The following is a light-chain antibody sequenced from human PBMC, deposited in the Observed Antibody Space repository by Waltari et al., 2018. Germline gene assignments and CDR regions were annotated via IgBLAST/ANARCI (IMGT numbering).Light chain of an antibody. J-gene: IGKJ2*01. V-gene: IGKV3-20*01. CDR3: QQYGSSPWVT. Sequence: EIVLTQSPGTLSLSPGERATLSCRASQSVSSSYLAWYQQKPGQAPRLLIYGASSRATGIPDRFSGSGSGTDLTLTISRLEPEDFAVYYCQQYGSSPWVTFGQGTKLEI. CDR1: QSVSSSY. CDR2: GAS.